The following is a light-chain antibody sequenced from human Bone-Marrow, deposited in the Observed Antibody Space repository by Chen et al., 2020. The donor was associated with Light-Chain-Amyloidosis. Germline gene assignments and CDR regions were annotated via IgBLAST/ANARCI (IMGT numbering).Light chain of an antibody. J-gene: IGLJ2*01. CDR3: NSRDSSGNHVV. V-gene: IGLV3-19*01. CDR1: SLRSYY. Sequence: SSELTQDPAVSVALGQTVRITCQGDSLRSYYASWYQQKQGQAPVLVIYGKNHRPSGIPDRFSGSSSGNTASLTITGAQAEDEADYYCNSRDSSGNHVVFGGGTKLTVL. CDR2: GKN.